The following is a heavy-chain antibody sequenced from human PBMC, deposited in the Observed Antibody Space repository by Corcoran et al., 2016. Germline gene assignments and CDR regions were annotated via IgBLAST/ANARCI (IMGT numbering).Heavy chain of an antibody. Sequence: EAQLVESGGGSVQPGGSLRLSCAAYGFTLSTYDMHWVRQTTGEGLEWVSAIGHAGDTYYAGSVKGQFTISRENAENCMYLQMNSLRAEDTAVYYCARVCSGDSCYPPLKAMDVWGQGTTVTVSS. CDR2: IGHAGDT. CDR3: ARVCSGDSCYPPLKAMDV. D-gene: IGHD2-15*01. V-gene: IGHV3-13*03. J-gene: IGHJ6*02. CDR1: GFTLSTYD.